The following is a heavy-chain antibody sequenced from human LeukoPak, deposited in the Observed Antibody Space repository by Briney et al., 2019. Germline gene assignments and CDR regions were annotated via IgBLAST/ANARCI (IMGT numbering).Heavy chain of an antibody. Sequence: SSETLSLTCTVSGGSISSYYWSWIRQPPGKGLEWIGYIYYSGSTNYNPSLKSRVTISVDTSKNQFSLKLSSVTAADTAVYYCARDEDYGDYYYYMDVWGKGTTVTVSS. CDR2: IYYSGST. V-gene: IGHV4-59*12. D-gene: IGHD4-17*01. J-gene: IGHJ6*03. CDR1: GGSISSYY. CDR3: ARDEDYGDYYYYMDV.